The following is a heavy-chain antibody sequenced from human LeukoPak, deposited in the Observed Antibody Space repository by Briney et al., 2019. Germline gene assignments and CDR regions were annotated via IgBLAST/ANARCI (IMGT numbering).Heavy chain of an antibody. D-gene: IGHD6-6*01. CDR1: GFTFSSHW. V-gene: IGHV3-23*01. CDR2: VSSTGGRT. J-gene: IGHJ5*02. CDR3: VKASSSSPQYNWFDA. Sequence: GGSLRLSCAASGFTFSSHWMHWVRQAPGKGLEWVSVVSSTGGRTYYADSVKGRFTISRDNSKNTLYLQMNSLRAEDTALYYCVKASSSSPQYNWFDAWGQGTLVTVSS.